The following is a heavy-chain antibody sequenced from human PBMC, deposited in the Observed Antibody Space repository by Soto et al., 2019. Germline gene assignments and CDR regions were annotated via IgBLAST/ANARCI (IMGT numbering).Heavy chain of an antibody. D-gene: IGHD3-3*01. J-gene: IGHJ4*02. CDR3: ARWSYLDY. CDR1: GFTFSDNY. Sequence: GGSLRLSCAAPGFTFSDNYVSWVRQAPGKGLEWVSAISGSGGSTYYADSVKGRFTISRDTSQSTLYLQMNSLRADDTAMYYCARWSYLDYWGQGTRVTVSS. V-gene: IGHV3-23*01. CDR2: ISGSGGST.